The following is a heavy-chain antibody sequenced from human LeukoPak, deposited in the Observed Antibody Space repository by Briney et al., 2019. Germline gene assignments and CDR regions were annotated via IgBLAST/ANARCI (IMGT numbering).Heavy chain of an antibody. D-gene: IGHD5-12*01. CDR2: ISSSGTTT. J-gene: IGHJ4*02. V-gene: IGHV3-11*01. CDR1: RFTFSDHY. CDR3: AAAGYSGYDFDY. Sequence: GGSLRLSCAASRFTFSDHYMSWIRQAPGKGLEWVSYISSSGTTTYYADSVKGRFTISRDNAKNSLYLQMNSLRAEDTAVYYCAAAGYSGYDFDYWGQGTLVTVSS.